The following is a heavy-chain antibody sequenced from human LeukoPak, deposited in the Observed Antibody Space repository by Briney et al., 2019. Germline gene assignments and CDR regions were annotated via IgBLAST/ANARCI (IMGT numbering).Heavy chain of an antibody. Sequence: ASVKVSCKASGYTFTNYGISWVRQAPGQGLEWMGWISGYNGNTKYAQKLQGRVTMTTDTSTSTAYMELRSLRSDDTAVYYCASSVATSTYYYDRSGFDAFDIWGQGTMVTVSS. J-gene: IGHJ3*02. CDR3: ASSVATSTYYYDRSGFDAFDI. CDR2: ISGYNGNT. CDR1: GYTFTNYG. D-gene: IGHD3-22*01. V-gene: IGHV1-18*01.